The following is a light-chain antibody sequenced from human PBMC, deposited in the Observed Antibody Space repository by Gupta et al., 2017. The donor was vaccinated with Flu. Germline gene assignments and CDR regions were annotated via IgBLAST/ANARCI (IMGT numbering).Light chain of an antibody. CDR1: SSNIGHDY. CDR3: ASWDDSLRVRV. J-gene: IGLJ3*02. V-gene: IGLV1-47*01. Sequence: QSVLTQPPSASGPPGQRATTSCAASSSNIGHDYVYWYQQFPGKAPKVLIYRDNQRPSGVPDRFSGSKSGTSASLTISGLRSEDEADYYCASWDDSLRVRVFGGGTKLTVL. CDR2: RDN.